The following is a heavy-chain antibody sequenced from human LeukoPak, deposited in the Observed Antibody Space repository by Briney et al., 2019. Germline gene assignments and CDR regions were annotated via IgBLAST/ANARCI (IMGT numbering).Heavy chain of an antibody. CDR3: ARVGYYYDSSPPDY. D-gene: IGHD3-22*01. Sequence: PGGSLRLSCAASGFTFSSYAMHWVRQAPGKGLEYVSAISSNGGSTYYANSVKGRFTISRDNSKNTPYLQMGSLRAEDMAVYYCARVGYYYDSSPPDYWGQGTLVTVSS. CDR1: GFTFSSYA. J-gene: IGHJ4*02. V-gene: IGHV3-64*01. CDR2: ISSNGGST.